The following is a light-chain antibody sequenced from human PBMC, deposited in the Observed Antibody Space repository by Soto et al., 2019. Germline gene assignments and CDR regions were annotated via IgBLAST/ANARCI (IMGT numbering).Light chain of an antibody. J-gene: IGKJ4*01. CDR2: GSS. Sequence: EIVMPQSPSTLTVSPGQRATLSCSASQSISRNLAWFQQQPGKPPRLLIYGSSTRATGIPARFSGNGYGTEFTVAIDSLQSDDFSVYYCLKYNNWIPLTFVGGTEVAIK. V-gene: IGKV3-15*01. CDR1: QSISRN. CDR3: LKYNNWIPLT.